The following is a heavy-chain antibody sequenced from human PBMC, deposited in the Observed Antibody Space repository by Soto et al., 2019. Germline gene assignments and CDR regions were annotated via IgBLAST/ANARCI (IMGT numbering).Heavy chain of an antibody. D-gene: IGHD2-15*01. Sequence: GGSLRLSCTASGFTFGDYAMSWFRQAPGKGLEWVGFIRSKAYGGTTEYAASVKGRFTISRDDSKSIAYLQMNSLKTEDTAVYYCTRDLPPNCSGGSCSVVITDYWGQGTLVTVSS. CDR3: TRDLPPNCSGGSCSVVITDY. J-gene: IGHJ4*02. CDR1: GFTFGDYA. CDR2: IRSKAYGGTT. V-gene: IGHV3-49*03.